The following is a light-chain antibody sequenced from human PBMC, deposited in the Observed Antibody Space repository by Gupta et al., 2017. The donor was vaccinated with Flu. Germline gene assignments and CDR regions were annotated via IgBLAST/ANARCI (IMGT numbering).Light chain of an antibody. CDR1: QSTVRY. CDR3: QQSYSTSVT. Sequence: PSSLSASVGDRVTITCRASQSTVRYLNWYQQKPGKAPKLLISAASSLQSGVPSRFTGNGSGTDFTLTISSLQPEDFATYHCQQSYSTSVTFGGGTRVEVK. CDR2: AAS. V-gene: IGKV1-39*01. J-gene: IGKJ4*01.